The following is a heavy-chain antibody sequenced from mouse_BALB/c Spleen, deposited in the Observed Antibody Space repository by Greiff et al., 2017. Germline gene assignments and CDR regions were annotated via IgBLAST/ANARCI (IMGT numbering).Heavy chain of an antibody. J-gene: IGHJ3*01. CDR1: GFSLTSYG. CDR3: ARDPESTMVTTGFAY. Sequence: VQLQQSGPGLVAPSQSLSITCTVSGFSLTSYGVHWVRQPPGKGLEWLGVIWAGGSTNYNSALMSRLSISKDNSKSQVFLKMNSLQTDDTAMYYCARDPESTMVTTGFAYWGQGTLVTVSA. V-gene: IGHV2-9*02. CDR2: IWAGGST. D-gene: IGHD2-1*01.